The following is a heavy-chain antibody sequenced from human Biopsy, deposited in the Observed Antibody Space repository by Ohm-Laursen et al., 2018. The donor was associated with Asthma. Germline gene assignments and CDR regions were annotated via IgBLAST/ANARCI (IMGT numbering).Heavy chain of an antibody. CDR3: ASDFPKDYVRYNFQF. J-gene: IGHJ4*02. V-gene: IGHV1-69*13. CDR2: IIPFYGTA. CDR1: GGTFSTFG. D-gene: IGHD4-17*01. Sequence: SVKASCKPSGGTFSTFGISWVRQAPGQGLEWMGGIIPFYGTATYAQNFQGRLTLTADESTSTAYMELSSLSSDDTAVYYCASDFPKDYVRYNFQFWGQGTLVTVSS.